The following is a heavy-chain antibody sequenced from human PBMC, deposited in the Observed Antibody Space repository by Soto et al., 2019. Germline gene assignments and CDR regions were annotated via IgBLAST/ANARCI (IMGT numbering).Heavy chain of an antibody. V-gene: IGHV4-30-4*01. Sequence: SETLSLTCTVSGGSISSGDYYWSWIRQPPGKGLEWIGYIYYSGSTYYNPSLKSRVTISVDTSKNQFSLKLSSVTAADTAVYYCARAPTTVVTEGYYFDYWGQGTLVTVSS. D-gene: IGHD4-17*01. CDR1: GGSISSGDYY. J-gene: IGHJ4*02. CDR3: ARAPTTVVTEGYYFDY. CDR2: IYYSGST.